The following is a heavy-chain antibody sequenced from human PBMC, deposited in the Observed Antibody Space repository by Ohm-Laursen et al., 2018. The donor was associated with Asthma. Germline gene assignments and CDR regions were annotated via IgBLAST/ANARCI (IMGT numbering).Heavy chain of an antibody. CDR1: GGSISSCY. V-gene: IGHV4-59*01. CDR3: ARDRVIREYSGYDLYYYYGMDV. J-gene: IGHJ6*02. D-gene: IGHD5-12*01. CDR2: IYYSGST. Sequence: SQTLSLTCTVSGGSISSCYWSWIRQPPGKGLEWIGYIYYSGSTNYNPSLKSRVTISVDTSKNQFSLKLSSVTAADTAVYYCARDRVIREYSGYDLYYYYGMDVWGQGTTVTVSS.